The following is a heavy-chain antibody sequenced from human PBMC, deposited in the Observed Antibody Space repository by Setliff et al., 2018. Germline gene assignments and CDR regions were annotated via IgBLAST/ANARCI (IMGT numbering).Heavy chain of an antibody. CDR2: INPGGLTS. D-gene: IGHD6-13*01. V-gene: IGHV1-46*01. CDR3: ARGGVAAAGKKGVFEH. J-gene: IGHJ4*02. CDR1: GYSFTSHY. Sequence: ASVKVSCKTSGYSFTSHYMHWVRQAPGQGLEWMGIINPGGLTSSSTQKFEGRVTMTRDTSTSTVYMELNSLRSDDTAVYYCARGGVAAAGKKGVFEHWGQGTLVTVSS.